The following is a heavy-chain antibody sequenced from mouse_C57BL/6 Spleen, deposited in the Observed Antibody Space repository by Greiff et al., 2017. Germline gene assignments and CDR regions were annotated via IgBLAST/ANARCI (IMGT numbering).Heavy chain of an antibody. CDR1: GYTFTSYW. D-gene: IGHD1-1*01. J-gene: IGHJ2*01. CDR3: ARLGYGSSYGGDY. V-gene: IGHV1-55*01. Sequence: QVQLQQSGAELVKPGASVKMSCKASGYTFTSYWITWVKQRPGQGLEWIGDIYPGSGSTNYNEKFKSKATLTVDTSSSTAYMQLSSLTSEDSAVYYCARLGYGSSYGGDYWGQGTTLTVSS. CDR2: IYPGSGST.